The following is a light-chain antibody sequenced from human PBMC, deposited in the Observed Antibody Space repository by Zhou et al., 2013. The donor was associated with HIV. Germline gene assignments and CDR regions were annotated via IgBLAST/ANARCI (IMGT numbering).Light chain of an antibody. J-gene: IGKJ1*01. Sequence: EIVLTQSPATLSLSPGETAILSCRASQSVSNLLGWYQQKPGQLPRLIIYDASIRASGIPARFSGSRSGTDFTLTISSLEPEDFAVYYCQQRSNWPRTFGHGTKVEIK. CDR3: QQRSNWPRT. CDR1: QSVSNL. V-gene: IGKV3-11*01. CDR2: DAS.